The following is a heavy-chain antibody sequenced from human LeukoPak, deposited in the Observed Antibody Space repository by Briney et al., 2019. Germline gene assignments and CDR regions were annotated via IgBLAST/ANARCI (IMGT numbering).Heavy chain of an antibody. J-gene: IGHJ3*02. Sequence: PSETLSLTCTVSGGSISSYYWSWIRQPPGKGLEWIGYIYTSGSTNYNPSLKSRVTISVDTSKNRFSLKLSSVTAADTAVYYCARGSGSEENAFDIWGQGTMVTVSS. CDR3: ARGSGSEENAFDI. V-gene: IGHV4-4*09. CDR1: GGSISSYY. D-gene: IGHD1-26*01. CDR2: IYTSGST.